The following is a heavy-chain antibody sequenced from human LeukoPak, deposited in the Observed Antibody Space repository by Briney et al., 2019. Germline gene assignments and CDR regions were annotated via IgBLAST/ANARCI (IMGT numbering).Heavy chain of an antibody. Sequence: ASVKVSCKASGYTFTIDGVNWVRQATGQVLEWMGWMNPNSVNTVYAQKFQGRVTMTRSTSISTAYMELSSLRSDDTAVYYCARGLGMSYAFDIWGQGTMVTVSS. CDR3: ARGLGMSYAFDI. V-gene: IGHV1-8*01. D-gene: IGHD3-16*01. CDR2: MNPNSVNT. J-gene: IGHJ3*02. CDR1: GYTFTIDG.